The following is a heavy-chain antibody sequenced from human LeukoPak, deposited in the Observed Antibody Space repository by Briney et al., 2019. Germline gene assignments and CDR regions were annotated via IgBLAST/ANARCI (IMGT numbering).Heavy chain of an antibody. CDR2: INTNTGNP. V-gene: IGHV7-4-1*02. J-gene: IGHJ4*02. CDR1: GYTFTSYA. D-gene: IGHD6-19*01. CDR3: YSSGWFDPKHFDY. Sequence: ASVKVSCKASGYTFTSYAMNWVRQAPGQGLEWMGWINTNTGNPTYAQGFTGRFVFSLDTSVSTAYLQISSLKAEDTAVYYCYSSGWFDPKHFDYWGQGTLVTVSS.